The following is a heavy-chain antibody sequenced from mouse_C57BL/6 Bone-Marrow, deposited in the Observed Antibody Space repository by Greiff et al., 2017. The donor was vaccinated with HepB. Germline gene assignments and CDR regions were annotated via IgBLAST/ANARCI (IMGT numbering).Heavy chain of an antibody. J-gene: IGHJ2*01. CDR1: GYTFTSYW. Sequence: QVQLKESGAELVKPGASVKMSCKASGYTFTSYWITWVKQRPGQGLEWIGDIYPGSGSTNYNEKFKSKATLTVDTSSSTAYMQLSSLTSEDSAVYYCARSKSDYWGQGTTLTVSS. V-gene: IGHV1-55*01. CDR3: ARSKSDY. CDR2: IYPGSGST.